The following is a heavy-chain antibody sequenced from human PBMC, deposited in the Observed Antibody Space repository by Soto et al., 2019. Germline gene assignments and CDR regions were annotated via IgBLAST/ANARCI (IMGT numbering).Heavy chain of an antibody. Sequence: GGSLRLSCAASGFTFSSYAMSWVRQAPGKGLEWVSAISGSGGSTYYAASVKGRFTISRDNSKNTLYLQMNSLRAEDTAVYYWAKGYDFWSGYHYYYYGMDVWGQGTTVTVSS. J-gene: IGHJ6*02. V-gene: IGHV3-23*01. D-gene: IGHD3-3*01. CDR2: ISGSGGST. CDR1: GFTFSSYA. CDR3: AKGYDFWSGYHYYYYGMDV.